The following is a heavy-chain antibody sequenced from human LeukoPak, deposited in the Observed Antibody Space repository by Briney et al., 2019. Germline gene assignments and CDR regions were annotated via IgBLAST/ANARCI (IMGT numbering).Heavy chain of an antibody. Sequence: SETLSLTCTVSGGSISSGSYYWSWIRQPPGKGLEWIGYIYYSGSTNYNPSLKSRVTISVDTSKNQFSLKLSSVTAADTAVYYCARALPDNWYFDLWGRGTLVTVSS. D-gene: IGHD1-14*01. J-gene: IGHJ2*01. V-gene: IGHV4-61*01. CDR2: IYYSGST. CDR3: ARALPDNWYFDL. CDR1: GGSISSGSYY.